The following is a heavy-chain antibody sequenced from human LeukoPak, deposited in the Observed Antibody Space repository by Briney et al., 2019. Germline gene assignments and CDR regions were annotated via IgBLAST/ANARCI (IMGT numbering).Heavy chain of an antibody. CDR2: KKQDGSEK. CDR1: GFTFSSYW. Sequence: GGSLRLSCAASGFTFSSYWMSWVRQAPGKGVEWVANKKQDGSEKYYVDSVKGRFTNSRNNAKNSLYLQMNSLRAEDTAVYYCARAGGIGYDDYWGQGTLVTVSS. D-gene: IGHD5-12*01. J-gene: IGHJ4*02. CDR3: ARAGGIGYDDY. V-gene: IGHV3-7*01.